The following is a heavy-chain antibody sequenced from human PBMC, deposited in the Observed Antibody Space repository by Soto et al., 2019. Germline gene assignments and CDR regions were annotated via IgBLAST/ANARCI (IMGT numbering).Heavy chain of an antibody. J-gene: IGHJ6*03. Sequence: GGSLRLSCAASGFTFSSYSMNWVRQAPGKGLEWVSSISSSSSYIYYADSVKGRFTISRDNAKNSLYLQMNSLRAEDTAVYYCASSQPYYYYYYMDVWGKGTTVTVSS. CDR1: GFTFSSYS. CDR3: ASSQPYYYYYYMDV. CDR2: ISSSSSYI. V-gene: IGHV3-21*01.